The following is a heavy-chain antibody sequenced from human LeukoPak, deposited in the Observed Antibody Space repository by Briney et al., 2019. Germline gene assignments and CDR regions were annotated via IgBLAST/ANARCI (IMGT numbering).Heavy chain of an antibody. D-gene: IGHD4-23*01. Sequence: SQTLSLTCTVSGGSISSGGYYWSWIRQHPGKGLEWIGYIYYSGSTYYNPSLKSRVTISVDTSKNQFSLKLSSVTAADTAVYYCARVVRIRGGNYHAFDIWGQGTMVTVSS. V-gene: IGHV4-31*03. CDR1: GGSISSGGYY. CDR2: IYYSGST. CDR3: ARVVRIRGGNYHAFDI. J-gene: IGHJ3*02.